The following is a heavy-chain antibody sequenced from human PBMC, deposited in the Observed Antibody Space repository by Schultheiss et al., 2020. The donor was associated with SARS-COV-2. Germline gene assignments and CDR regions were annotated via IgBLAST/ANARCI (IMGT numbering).Heavy chain of an antibody. V-gene: IGHV3-48*04. CDR2: ISSSSNTI. CDR1: GFTFSSSW. Sequence: GGSLRLSCAASGFTFSSSWMFWVCQAPGKGLEWVSYISSSSNTIFYADSVKGRFTISRDNAKNSLYLQMNSLRAEDTAVYYCARDLVTFGYYYGMDVWGQGTTVTVSS. D-gene: IGHD3-16*01. CDR3: ARDLVTFGYYYGMDV. J-gene: IGHJ6*02.